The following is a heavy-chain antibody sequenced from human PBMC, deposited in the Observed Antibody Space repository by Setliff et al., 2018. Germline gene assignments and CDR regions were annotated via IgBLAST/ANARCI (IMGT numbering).Heavy chain of an antibody. CDR3: VRALLWSGEGRFDP. CDR2: VHPDGST. J-gene: IGHJ5*02. V-gene: IGHV4-61*09. CDR1: GGSLSADYY. Sequence: SETLSLTCTVSGGSLSADYYWSWIRQPAGKGLEWIGHVHPDGSTNYNPSLYSRLIISVDTSKNQFSLKLTSVTAADTAVYYCVRALLWSGEGRFDPWGQGTLVTV. D-gene: IGHD2-8*02.